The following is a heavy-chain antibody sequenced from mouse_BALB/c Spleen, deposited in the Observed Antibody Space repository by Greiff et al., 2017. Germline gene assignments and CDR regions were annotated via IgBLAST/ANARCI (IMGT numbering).Heavy chain of an antibody. J-gene: IGHJ2*01. CDR1: GFSLTSYG. CDR2: IWSGGST. D-gene: IGHD2-3*01. CDR3: ARNRGYDGYFDY. Sequence: VMLVESGPGLVQPSQSLSITCTVSGFSLTSYGVHWVRQSPGKGLEWLGVIWSGGSTDYNAAFISRLSISKDNSKSQVFFKMNSLQADDTAIYYCARNRGYDGYFDYWGQGTTLTVSS. V-gene: IGHV2-4-1*01.